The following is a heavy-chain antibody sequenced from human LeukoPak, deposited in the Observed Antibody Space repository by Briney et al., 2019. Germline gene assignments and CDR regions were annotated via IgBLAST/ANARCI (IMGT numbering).Heavy chain of an antibody. CDR3: AREYGSSGDFDS. V-gene: IGHV3-21*04. Sequence: GGSLRLSCAASGFTFSTYSMNWVRQAPGKGLQWVSSISSGSTYIYYADSVKGRFTISRDNAKNSLYLQMNSLRAEDTAVYYCAREYGSSGDFDSWGQGTLVTVSS. CDR2: ISSGSTYI. D-gene: IGHD6-6*01. J-gene: IGHJ4*02. CDR1: GFTFSTYS.